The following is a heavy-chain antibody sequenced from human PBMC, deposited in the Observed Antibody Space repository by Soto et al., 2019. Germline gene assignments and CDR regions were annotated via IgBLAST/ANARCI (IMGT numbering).Heavy chain of an antibody. CDR2: MNPNSGNT. Sequence: GASVKVSCKASGYTFTSYDINWVRQATGQGLEWMGWMNPNSGNTGYAQKFQGRVTMTRNTSISTAYMELSSLRSEDTAVYYCARSGGKMTHYYYYYMDVWGKGTTVTVSS. CDR3: ARSGGKMTHYYYYYMDV. CDR1: GYTFTSYD. J-gene: IGHJ6*03. V-gene: IGHV1-8*01. D-gene: IGHD3-10*01.